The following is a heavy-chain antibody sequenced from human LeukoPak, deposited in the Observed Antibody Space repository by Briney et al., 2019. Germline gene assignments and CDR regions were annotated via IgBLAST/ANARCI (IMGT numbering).Heavy chain of an antibody. D-gene: IGHD6-19*01. J-gene: IGHJ4*02. CDR2: ISDGGSSI. Sequence: GGSLRLSCAASGFTFSSDAMSWVRQAPGQGLEWFSAISDGGSSILYTDSVKGRFTISRDNSKNTLYLQMNSLRAGDTAIYYCAKEYSSGWYVVDYWGQGTLVTVSS. CDR3: AKEYSSGWYVVDY. V-gene: IGHV3-23*01. CDR1: GFTFSSDA.